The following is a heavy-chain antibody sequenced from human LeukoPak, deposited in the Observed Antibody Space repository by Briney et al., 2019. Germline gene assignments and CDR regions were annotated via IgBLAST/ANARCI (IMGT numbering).Heavy chain of an antibody. V-gene: IGHV1-8*01. D-gene: IGHD3-10*01. CDR2: LNPNSGDT. CDR1: GYIFISND. Sequence: GPSVRVSCKASGYIFISNDINRVPDAAGQGLEWMGWLNPNSGDTGYTEKFQGRVAITRSTSITTTCMELSSLSSAAKAVYYFARGPLGSGSFLDHWGQGTMVTVSS. J-gene: IGHJ4*02. CDR3: ARGPLGSGSFLDH.